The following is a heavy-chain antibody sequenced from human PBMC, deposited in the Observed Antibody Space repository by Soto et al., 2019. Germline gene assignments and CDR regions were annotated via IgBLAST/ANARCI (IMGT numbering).Heavy chain of an antibody. CDR1: GGSISSADYY. J-gene: IGHJ2*01. CDR3: ARLYGGNSIRYFDL. D-gene: IGHD2-8*01. Sequence: SETLSLTCTVSGGSISSADYYWSWIRQPPGKGLEWIGYIYYSGSTYYNPSLKSRVTMSVDTSKNQFSLKLSSVTAADTAVYYCARLYGGNSIRYFDLWGRGTLVTVSS. V-gene: IGHV4-30-4*01. CDR2: IYYSGST.